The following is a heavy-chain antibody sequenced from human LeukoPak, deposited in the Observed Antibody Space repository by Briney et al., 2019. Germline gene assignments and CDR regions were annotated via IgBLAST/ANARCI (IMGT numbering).Heavy chain of an antibody. J-gene: IGHJ4*02. CDR2: ITATGDTA. D-gene: IGHD3-10*01. CDR3: ARGITMVRGAFDY. CDR1: GFTFTKCA. Sequence: GGSLRLSCVASGFTFTKCAMSWIRQAPGKGLEWVAIITATGDTAYYADSVKGRFTISRDNSRNTVYMQMDSLRAEGTAVYYCARGITMVRGAFDYWGQGTLVTVSS. V-gene: IGHV3-23*01.